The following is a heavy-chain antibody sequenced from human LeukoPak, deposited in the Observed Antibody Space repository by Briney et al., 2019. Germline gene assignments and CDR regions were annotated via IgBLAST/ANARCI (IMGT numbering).Heavy chain of an antibody. CDR2: IYTSGST. D-gene: IGHD3-9*01. CDR3: ARERDYDILTGYLVGDFDY. CDR1: GGSISSYY. J-gene: IGHJ4*02. Sequence: SETLSLTCTVSGGSISSYYWSWIRQPAGKGLEWIGRIYTSGSTNYNPSLKSRVTMSVDTSKNQFSLKLSSVTAADTAVYYCARERDYDILTGYLVGDFDYWGQGTLVTVSS. V-gene: IGHV4-4*07.